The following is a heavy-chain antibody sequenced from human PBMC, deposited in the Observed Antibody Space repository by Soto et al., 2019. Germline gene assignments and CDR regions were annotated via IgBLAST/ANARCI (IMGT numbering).Heavy chain of an antibody. CDR3: AKAYYYDSSGYYYDLPFDY. CDR2: ISGSGGST. D-gene: IGHD3-22*01. CDR1: GFTFSSYA. J-gene: IGHJ4*02. Sequence: GGSLRLSCAASGFTFSSYAMSWVRQAPGKGLEWVSAISGSGGSTYYADSVKGRFTISRDNSKNTLYLQMNSLRAEDTAVYYCAKAYYYDSSGYYYDLPFDYWGQGTLVTVSS. V-gene: IGHV3-23*01.